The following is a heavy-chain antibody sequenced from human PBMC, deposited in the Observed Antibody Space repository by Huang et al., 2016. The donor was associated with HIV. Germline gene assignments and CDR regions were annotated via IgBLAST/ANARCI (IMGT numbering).Heavy chain of an antibody. V-gene: IGHV7-4-1*02. CDR1: GYTFTSYA. CDR2: INTHTGNQ. CDR3: ASSPREVFGVFDY. D-gene: IGHD3-3*01. Sequence: QVQLVQSGSELKKPGASVKVSCKASGYTFTSYAMNWVRQAPGQGLEWMGWINTHTGNQTDAQRFTGRFVFSLDTTVSTAYLQISSLKAEDTAVYYCASSPREVFGVFDYWGQGTLVTVSS. J-gene: IGHJ4*02.